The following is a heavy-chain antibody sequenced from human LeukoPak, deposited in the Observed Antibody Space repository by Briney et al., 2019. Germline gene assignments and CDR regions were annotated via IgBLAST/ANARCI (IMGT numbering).Heavy chain of an antibody. CDR2: IIPILGIA. Sequence: GASVKVSCKASGGTFSSYTISWVRQAPGQGLEWMGRIIPILGIANYAQKFQGRVTITADKSTSTAYMELSSLRSEDTAVYSCARARRTYPLLLSWFDPWGQGTLVTVSS. V-gene: IGHV1-69*02. CDR1: GGTFSSYT. CDR3: ARARRTYPLLLSWFDP. J-gene: IGHJ5*02. D-gene: IGHD2-2*01.